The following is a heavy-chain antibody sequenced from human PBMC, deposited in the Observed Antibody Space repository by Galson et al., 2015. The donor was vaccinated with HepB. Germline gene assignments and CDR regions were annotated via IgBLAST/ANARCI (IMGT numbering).Heavy chain of an antibody. D-gene: IGHD3-10*01. V-gene: IGHV3-11*06. Sequence: FLRLSCAASGFTFSDYYMSWIRQAPGKGLEWVSYISSSSSYTNYADSVKGRFTISRDNAKNSLYLQMNSLRAEDTAVYYCARAGYYGSGSPLDYWGQGTLVTVSS. CDR2: ISSSSSYT. J-gene: IGHJ4*02. CDR1: GFTFSDYY. CDR3: ARAGYYGSGSPLDY.